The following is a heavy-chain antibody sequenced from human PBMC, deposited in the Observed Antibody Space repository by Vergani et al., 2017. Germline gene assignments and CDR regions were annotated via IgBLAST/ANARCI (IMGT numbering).Heavy chain of an antibody. J-gene: IGHJ4*02. CDR3: ARSSGYYSYYFDF. D-gene: IGHD3-22*01. CDR1: GGTFSSNS. CDR2: IIPIFGTT. Sequence: QGQPAQSGAEVKKSGSSVKVSCKASGGTFSSNSISWVRQAPGQGLEWMGRIIPIFGTTSYAQKFQGRVTILADESTSTAYMELSSLRSEDTAVYYCARSSGYYSYYFDFWGQGTLVTVSS. V-gene: IGHV1-69*13.